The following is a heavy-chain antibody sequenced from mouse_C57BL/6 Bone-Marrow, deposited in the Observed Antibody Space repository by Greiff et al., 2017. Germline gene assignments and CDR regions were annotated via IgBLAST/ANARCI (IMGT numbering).Heavy chain of an antibody. CDR2: IDPETGGT. Sequence: QVQLQQSGAELVRPGASVTLSCKASGYTFTDYEMHWVKQTPVHGLEWIGAIDPETGGTAYNQKFKGKATLTADKSSSTAYMALRSLTSEASAVSYGTRRAGCSKGAWFAYWGQGTLVTVSA. CDR3: TRRAGCSKGAWFAY. CDR1: GYTFTDYE. J-gene: IGHJ3*01. D-gene: IGHD1-1*01. V-gene: IGHV1-15*01.